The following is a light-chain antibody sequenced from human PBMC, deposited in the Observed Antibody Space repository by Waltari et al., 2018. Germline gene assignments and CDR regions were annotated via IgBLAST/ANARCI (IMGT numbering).Light chain of an antibody. V-gene: IGKV1-5*01. CDR1: QSVSSW. Sequence: DIQMTQSPSTLSASVGDRVTITCRASQSVSSWLAWYQQKPGRAPKLLIYEASRLEGGVPSRFSGSGSGTEFTLTISSLQPDDFATYYCQQYNSHSTWTFGQGTKVEIK. CDR3: QQYNSHSTWT. J-gene: IGKJ1*01. CDR2: EAS.